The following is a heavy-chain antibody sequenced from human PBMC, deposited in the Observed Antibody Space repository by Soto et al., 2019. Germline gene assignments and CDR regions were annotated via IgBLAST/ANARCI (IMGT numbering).Heavy chain of an antibody. CDR2: VYYTGST. J-gene: IGHJ5*02. V-gene: IGHV4-30-4*01. Sequence: SETLSLTCTVSGASIRSTDYYWSWIRQAPGKGLEWIGYVYYTGSTYYNPSLMSRLTISVDTSKNQFSLKLTSVTAAETAVYYXVRTAREGAVAPHWFDRWGQGTQVTVSS. D-gene: IGHD2-21*02. CDR1: GASIRSTDYY. CDR3: VRTAREGAVAPHWFDR.